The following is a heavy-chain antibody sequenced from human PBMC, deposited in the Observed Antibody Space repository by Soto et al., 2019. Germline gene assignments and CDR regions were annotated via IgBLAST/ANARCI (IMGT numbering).Heavy chain of an antibody. CDR3: ARVGCSGGSCAGGWFDP. J-gene: IGHJ5*02. D-gene: IGHD2-15*01. Sequence: ASETLSLTCAVSGGSISSGGYSWSWIRQAPGKGLEGIGYIYHSGSTYYNPSLKSRVTISVDTSKNQFSLKLSSVTAAHTAVYYCARVGCSGGSCAGGWFDPWGQGTLVTVSS. V-gene: IGHV4-30-2*01. CDR2: IYHSGST. CDR1: GGSISSGGYS.